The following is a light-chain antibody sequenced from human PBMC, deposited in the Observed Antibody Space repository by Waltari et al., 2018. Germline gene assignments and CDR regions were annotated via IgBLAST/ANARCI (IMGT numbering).Light chain of an antibody. CDR2: VNSDGSH. J-gene: IGLJ1*01. V-gene: IGLV4-69*01. CDR3: QTWGTGIQV. Sequence: QLVVTQSPSASASLGASVKLTCTLSSGHISYAIAWHQQQPEKGPRYLMKVNSDGSHNKGDGIPGRFSGSRSGAERYLTISSLQSEDEADYYCQTWGTGIQVFGAGTKVTVL. CDR1: SGHISYA.